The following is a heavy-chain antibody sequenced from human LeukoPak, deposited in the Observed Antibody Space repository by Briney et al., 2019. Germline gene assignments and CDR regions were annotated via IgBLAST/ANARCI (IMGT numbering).Heavy chain of an antibody. J-gene: IGHJ5*02. CDR2: IYHSGSP. Sequence: SGTLSLTCAVSGGSISSNNWWGWVRQPPGKGLEWIGEIYHSGSPNYNPSLKSRVTISVDKSRNHFSLNLSSVTAADTAVYYCARVRGPQMAANAPNWFDPWGQGTLVTVSS. CDR1: GGSISSNNW. CDR3: ARVRGPQMAANAPNWFDP. D-gene: IGHD5-24*01. V-gene: IGHV4-4*02.